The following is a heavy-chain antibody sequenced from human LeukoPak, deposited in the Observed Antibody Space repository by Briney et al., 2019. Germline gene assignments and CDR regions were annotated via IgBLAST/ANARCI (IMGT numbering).Heavy chain of an antibody. Sequence: GGSLRLSCAASGFTFSSYSMNWVRQAPGNGLEWVSSISGSSSSYKYYADSVKGRFTSSRDNAKNSLYLQMNSLRAEDTAVYYCARGRHNWNDRMGNWFDPWGQGTLVTVSS. CDR3: ARGRHNWNDRMGNWFDP. J-gene: IGHJ5*02. D-gene: IGHD1-20*01. CDR1: GFTFSSYS. V-gene: IGHV3-21*01. CDR2: ISGSSSSYK.